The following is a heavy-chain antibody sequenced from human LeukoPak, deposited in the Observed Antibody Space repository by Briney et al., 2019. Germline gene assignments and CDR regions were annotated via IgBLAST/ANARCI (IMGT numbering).Heavy chain of an antibody. CDR1: GFTVSSNY. CDR3: ARDYADYVGYFFFDY. Sequence: GGSLRLSCAASGFTVSSNYMSWVRQAPGKGLEWVSPISGGGETTYYADSAKGRFTISRDNSQNTLYLQMNSLRAEDTAVYYCARDYADYVGYFFFDYWGQGTLVAVSS. CDR2: ISGGGETT. J-gene: IGHJ4*02. V-gene: IGHV3-23*01. D-gene: IGHD4-17*01.